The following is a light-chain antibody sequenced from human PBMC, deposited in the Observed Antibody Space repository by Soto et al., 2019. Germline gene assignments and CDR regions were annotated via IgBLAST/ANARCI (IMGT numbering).Light chain of an antibody. Sequence: EIVLTQSPGTLSLSPGESATLSCRASQSVSSSYLAWYQQKPGQAPMLLIYGASSRATGIPDMFSGSGSGTDFTLTISRLEPEDFAVYYYHHYDSSPLTFGGGTKLEIK. CDR1: QSVSSSY. V-gene: IGKV3-20*01. J-gene: IGKJ4*01. CDR2: GAS. CDR3: HHYDSSPLT.